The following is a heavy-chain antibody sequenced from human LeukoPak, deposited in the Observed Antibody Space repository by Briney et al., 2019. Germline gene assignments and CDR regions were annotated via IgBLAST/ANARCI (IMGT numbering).Heavy chain of an antibody. CDR1: GYTFTDYY. CDR2: MNPNSGGT. D-gene: IGHD6-13*01. Sequence: ASVKVSCKTSGYTFTDYYIHWVRQAPGQGLEWMGWMNPNSGGTNYAQQFQGRVTMTRDTSISTAYMELTNLGSDDTAVYYCARGIAAPGGRWFDPWGQGTLVTVSS. V-gene: IGHV1-2*02. CDR3: ARGIAAPGGRWFDP. J-gene: IGHJ5*02.